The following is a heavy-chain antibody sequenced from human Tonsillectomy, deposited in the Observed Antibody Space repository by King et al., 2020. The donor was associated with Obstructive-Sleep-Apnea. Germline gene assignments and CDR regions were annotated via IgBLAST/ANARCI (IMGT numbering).Heavy chain of an antibody. CDR2: INHSGST. D-gene: IGHD3-22*01. CDR3: ARGDSSGYNMGYFDY. J-gene: IGHJ4*02. CDR1: GGSFSGYY. Sequence: VQLQQWGAGLLKPSETLSLTCAVSGGSFSGYYWSWIRQPPGKGLEWIGEINHSGSTNYNPSLKSRVTISVDTSKNQFSLKLSSVTAADTAVYYCARGDSSGYNMGYFDYWGQGTLVTVSS. V-gene: IGHV4-34*01.